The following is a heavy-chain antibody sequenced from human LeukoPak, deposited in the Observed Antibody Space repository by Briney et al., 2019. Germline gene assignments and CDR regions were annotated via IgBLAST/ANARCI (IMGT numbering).Heavy chain of an antibody. J-gene: IGHJ4*02. V-gene: IGHV1-18*01. CDR2: ISAHYGNT. D-gene: IGHD2-15*01. CDR1: GYTFTSYG. Sequence: ASVKVSRKASGYTFTSYGITWVRQAPGQGLEWMGWISAHYGNTNYAQKFQGRLTMTTDTSTNTAYMELRSLRPDDTAVYFCARDFFHGHCSGLTCFLLDSWGQGSLVTVSS. CDR3: ARDFFHGHCSGLTCFLLDS.